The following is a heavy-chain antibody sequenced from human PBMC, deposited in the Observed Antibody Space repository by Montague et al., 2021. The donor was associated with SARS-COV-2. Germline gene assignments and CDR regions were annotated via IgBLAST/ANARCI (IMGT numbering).Heavy chain of an antibody. CDR2: VHYSAGA. CDR3: VRQRDNSHGDTDY. V-gene: IGHV4-39*01. J-gene: IGHJ4*02. CDR1: GGSITCGFYY. D-gene: IGHD2-21*01. Sequence: SETLSLTCTVSGGSITCGFYYWGWICQPPGKGLEWIGSVHYSAGAYYNPSLKSRAFISVDTSKGHFSLSLNSVTAADTAVYFCVRQRDNSHGDTDYWGQGTLVSVSS.